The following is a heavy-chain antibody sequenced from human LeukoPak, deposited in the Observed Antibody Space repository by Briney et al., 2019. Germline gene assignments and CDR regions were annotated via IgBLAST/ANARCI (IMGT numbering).Heavy chain of an antibody. CDR3: AAGSQWGYCSSTSCRYYYGMDV. CDR2: IVVGSGNT. J-gene: IGHJ6*02. V-gene: IGHV1-58*02. D-gene: IGHD2-2*01. CDR1: GFTFTSSA. Sequence: SVKVSCKASGFTFTSSAMQWVRQARGQRLEWIGWIVVGSGNTNYAQKFQERVTITRDMSTSTAYMELSSLRSEDTAVYYCAAGSQWGYCSSTSCRYYYGMDVWGQGTTVTVSS.